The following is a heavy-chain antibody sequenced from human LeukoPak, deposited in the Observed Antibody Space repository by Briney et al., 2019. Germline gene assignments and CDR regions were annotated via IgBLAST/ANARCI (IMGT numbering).Heavy chain of an antibody. CDR3: ARDTYSSSWYWYGLDV. D-gene: IGHD6-13*01. CDR2: INTNTGNP. Sequence: ASVKVSCKASGYTFTSYAMNWVRQAPGQGLEWMGWINTNTGNPTYAQGFTGRFVFSLDTSVSTAYLQISSLKAEDTAVYYCARDTYSSSWYWYGLDVWGQGTTVTVPS. J-gene: IGHJ6*02. V-gene: IGHV7-4-1*02. CDR1: GYTFTSYA.